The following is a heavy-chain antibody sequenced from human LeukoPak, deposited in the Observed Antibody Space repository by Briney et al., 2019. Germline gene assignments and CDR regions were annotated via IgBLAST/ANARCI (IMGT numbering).Heavy chain of an antibody. CDR3: ARQITMIVSSHFDY. CDR1: GFTFSNYW. D-gene: IGHD3-22*01. V-gene: IGHV3-7*01. CDR2: IKQDRSEK. Sequence: GGSLRLSCAASGFTFSNYWMSWVRQAPGKGLEWVANIKQDRSEKYYVDSVKGRFTISRDNAKNSLYLQMNSLRAEDTAVYYCARQITMIVSSHFDYWGQGTLVTVSS. J-gene: IGHJ4*02.